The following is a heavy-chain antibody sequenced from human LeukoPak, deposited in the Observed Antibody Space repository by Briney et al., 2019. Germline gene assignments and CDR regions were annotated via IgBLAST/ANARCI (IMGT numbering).Heavy chain of an antibody. J-gene: IGHJ4*02. CDR1: GGSISRYY. CDR3: ARHESAVGALFY. Sequence: SETLSLTCTVSGGSISRYYWSWIRQPPGKGLEWVGYIYSTGSTNSNPSLKSRVTISIDTSRNQCSLRLTSVTAADTAVYYCARHESAVGALFYWGQGTLVTVSS. CDR2: IYSTGST. V-gene: IGHV4-59*08. D-gene: IGHD1-26*01.